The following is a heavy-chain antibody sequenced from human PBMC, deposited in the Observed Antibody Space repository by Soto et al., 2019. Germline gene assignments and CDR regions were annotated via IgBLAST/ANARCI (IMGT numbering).Heavy chain of an antibody. J-gene: IGHJ6*02. CDR1: GGGFSSNA. V-gene: IGHV1-69*13. CDR3: ARGLREDIVVVPAARYYYYGMDV. D-gene: IGHD2-2*01. Sequence: PVEVCWKASGGGFSSNAISSAHHDPGKGLEWMGGIIPIFGTANYAQKFQGRVTITADESTSTAYMELSSLRSEDTAVYYCARGLREDIVVVPAARYYYYGMDVWGQGTTVTVSS. CDR2: IIPIFGTA.